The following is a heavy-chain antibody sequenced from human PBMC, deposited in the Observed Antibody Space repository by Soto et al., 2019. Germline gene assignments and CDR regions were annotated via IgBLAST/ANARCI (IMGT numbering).Heavy chain of an antibody. D-gene: IGHD2-15*01. CDR2: IYYSGST. V-gene: IGHV4-39*01. J-gene: IGHJ5*02. Sequence: SETLSLTCTVSGGSISSSSYYWGWIRQPPGKGLEWIGSIYYSGSTYYNPSLKSRVTISVGTSKNQFSLKLSSVTAADTAVYYCARHAGYCSGGSCNGWFDPWGQGTLVTVSS. CDR1: GGSISSSSYY. CDR3: ARHAGYCSGGSCNGWFDP.